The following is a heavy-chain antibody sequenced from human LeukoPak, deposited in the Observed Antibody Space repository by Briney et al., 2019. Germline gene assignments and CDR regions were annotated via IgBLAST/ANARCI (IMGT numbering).Heavy chain of an antibody. CDR3: ASLWFGELFPTLGFDP. CDR1: GGSFSGYY. CDR2: INHSGST. D-gene: IGHD3-10*01. Sequence: SETLSLTCAVYGGSFSGYYWSWIRQPPGKGLEWIGEINHSGSTNYNPSLKSRVTISVDTSKNQFSLKLSSVTAADTAVYYCASLWFGELFPTLGFDPWGQGTLVTVSS. J-gene: IGHJ5*02. V-gene: IGHV4-34*01.